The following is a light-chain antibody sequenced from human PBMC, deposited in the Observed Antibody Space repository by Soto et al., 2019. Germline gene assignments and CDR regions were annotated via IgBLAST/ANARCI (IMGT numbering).Light chain of an antibody. CDR1: QSLLHSNGYNY. V-gene: IGKV2-28*01. CDR2: LGS. Sequence: DIVMTQSPLSLPVTPGEPASISCRSSQSLLHSNGYNYLDWYLQKPGQPPQLLIYLGSNRASGVPDRFSGSGSGTDFTLKISRVEAEDVGVYYCMQALQTPCTSGQGTKLEIK. J-gene: IGKJ2*02. CDR3: MQALQTPCT.